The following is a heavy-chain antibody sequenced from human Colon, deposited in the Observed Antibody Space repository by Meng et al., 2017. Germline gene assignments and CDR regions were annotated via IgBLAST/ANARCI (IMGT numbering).Heavy chain of an antibody. J-gene: IGHJ4*02. CDR2: TSHSGST. D-gene: IGHD3-22*01. Sequence: QVQLQESGPGLVKPSETLSLTCAVSGGSISRSDWWSWVRQPPGKGLEWIGETSHSGSTNYSPSLKSRVTISLDKSKNQLSLKLNSVTAADTAVYYCASSDYYRSDYWGQGTLV. CDR1: GGSISRSDW. V-gene: IGHV4-4*02. CDR3: ASSDYYRSDY.